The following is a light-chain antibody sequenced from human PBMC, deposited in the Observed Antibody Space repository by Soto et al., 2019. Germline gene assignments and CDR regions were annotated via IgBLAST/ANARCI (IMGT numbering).Light chain of an antibody. CDR3: TSYVGSNIWV. V-gene: IGLV2-8*01. J-gene: IGLJ3*02. CDR1: SSDFGAYKY. CDR2: EVS. Sequence: QSVLTQPPSASGSPGQSVTISCTGTSSDFGAYKYVSWYQQYPGKAPKLMIYEVSKRPSGVPDRFSCSKSGNTASLTVSGLQAEDEADYYCTSYVGSNIWVFGGGTKLTVL.